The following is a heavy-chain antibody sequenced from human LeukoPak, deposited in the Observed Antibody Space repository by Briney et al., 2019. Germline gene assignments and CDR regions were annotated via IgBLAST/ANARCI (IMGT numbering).Heavy chain of an antibody. CDR1: GYTFTSYD. Sequence: ASVKVSCKASGYTFTSYDINWVRQATGQGLEWMGWMNPNSGNTGYAQKFQGRVTTTRNTSISTAYMELSSLRSEDTAVYYCARVWTYCTNGVCYTQFDYWGQGTLVTVSS. J-gene: IGHJ4*02. D-gene: IGHD2-8*01. CDR3: ARVWTYCTNGVCYTQFDY. CDR2: MNPNSGNT. V-gene: IGHV1-8*01.